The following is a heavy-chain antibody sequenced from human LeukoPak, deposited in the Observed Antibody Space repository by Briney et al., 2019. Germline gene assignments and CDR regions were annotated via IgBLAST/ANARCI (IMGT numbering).Heavy chain of an antibody. CDR1: GGSFSGYY. CDR3: ARVSPGYCSSTSCYRRPFDY. CDR2: INHSGST. Sequence: SETLSLTCAVSGGSFSGYYWSWIRQPPGKGLEWIGEINHSGSTNYNPSLKSRVTISVDTSKNQFSLKLSSVTAADTAVYYCARVSPGYCSSTSCYRRPFDYWGQGTLVTVSS. V-gene: IGHV4-34*01. D-gene: IGHD2-2*01. J-gene: IGHJ4*02.